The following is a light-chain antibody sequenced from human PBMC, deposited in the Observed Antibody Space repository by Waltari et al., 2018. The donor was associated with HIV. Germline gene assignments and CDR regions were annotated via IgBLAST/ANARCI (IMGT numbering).Light chain of an antibody. CDR2: WAS. Sequence: DIVMTQSPDSLAVSLGERATINFTSSRTVFYSSDNRNYLAWYLQRPGQSPKVLIFWASTRAFGVPGRFSGSGSGTDFSLTLSSLQADDVGIYYCQQYYSVPPTFGGGTKVEI. CDR3: QQYYSVPPT. CDR1: RTVFYSSDNRNY. V-gene: IGKV4-1*01. J-gene: IGKJ4*01.